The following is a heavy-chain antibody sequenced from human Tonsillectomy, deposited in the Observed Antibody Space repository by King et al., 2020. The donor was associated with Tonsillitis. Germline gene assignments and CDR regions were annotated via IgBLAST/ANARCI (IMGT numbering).Heavy chain of an antibody. CDR3: AKGGSLNWFAP. V-gene: IGHV4-59*01. Sequence: VQLQESGPGLVKPSETLSLTCTVSGGSLSNYYWSWIRQPPGKGLEWIAYIYYTGSTSYNPSLKSRVTLSVDTSKHQFSLNLTSVTAADTAVYYCAKGGSLNWFAPWGQGTLVTVSS. J-gene: IGHJ5*02. CDR1: GGSLSNYY. D-gene: IGHD1-1*01. CDR2: IYYTGST.